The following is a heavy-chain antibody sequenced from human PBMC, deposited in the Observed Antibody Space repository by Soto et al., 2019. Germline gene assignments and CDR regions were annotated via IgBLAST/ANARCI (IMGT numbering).Heavy chain of an antibody. CDR2: ISAYNGNT. D-gene: IGHD4-17*01. CDR3: ARVIKEVVVTTVTIYMDV. J-gene: IGHJ6*03. V-gene: IGHV1-18*01. CDR1: GYTFTSYG. Sequence: VASVKVSCKASGYTFTSYGISWVRQAPGQGLEWMGWISAYNGNTNYAQKLQGRVTMTTDTSTSTAYMELRSLRSDDTAVYYCARVIKEVVVTTVTIYMDVWGKGTTVTV.